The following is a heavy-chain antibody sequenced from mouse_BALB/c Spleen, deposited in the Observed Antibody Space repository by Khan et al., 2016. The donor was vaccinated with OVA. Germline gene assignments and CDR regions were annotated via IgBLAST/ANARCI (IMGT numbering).Heavy chain of an antibody. CDR1: GFTFSTYG. Sequence: EVKLVESGGDLVKPGGSLKLSCAASGFTFSTYGMSWVRQTPDKRLEWVATVSTGGGYTYYPDSVKGRFTISRDNAKNNLYLQMSSLKSEDTAMFYCARLAYYYDSEGFAYWGQGTLVTVSA. CDR3: ARLAYYYDSEGFAY. D-gene: IGHD1-1*01. CDR2: VSTGGGYT. V-gene: IGHV5-6*01. J-gene: IGHJ3*01.